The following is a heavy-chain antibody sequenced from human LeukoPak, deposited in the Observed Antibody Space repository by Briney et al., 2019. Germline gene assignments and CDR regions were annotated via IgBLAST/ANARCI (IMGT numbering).Heavy chain of an antibody. CDR3: AKGGSSWYNWFDP. CDR2: IYSSGST. J-gene: IGHJ5*02. Sequence: SETLSLTCTVSGVAISSYYWSWIRQSAGKGLEWIGRIYSSGSTNYNPSLKSRVTMSIDTSKNQFSLNVSSVTAADTAMYYCAKGGSSWYNWFDPWGQGSLVTVSS. D-gene: IGHD6-13*01. CDR1: GVAISSYY. V-gene: IGHV4-4*07.